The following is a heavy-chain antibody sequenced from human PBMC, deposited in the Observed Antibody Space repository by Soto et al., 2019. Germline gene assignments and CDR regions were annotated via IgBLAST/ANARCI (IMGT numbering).Heavy chain of an antibody. V-gene: IGHV1-18*01. CDR3: ARDGALGETYYDYGMDV. Sequence: QVQLVQSGAEVKKPGASVKVSCKASGYTFTSYGISWVRQAPGQGLEWMGWISAYNGNTNYAQKLQGRVTMTTDTAXSXVYMELRSLRSDDTAVYYCARDGALGETYYDYGMDVWGQGTTVTVSS. J-gene: IGHJ6*02. CDR2: ISAYNGNT. CDR1: GYTFTSYG. D-gene: IGHD3-16*01.